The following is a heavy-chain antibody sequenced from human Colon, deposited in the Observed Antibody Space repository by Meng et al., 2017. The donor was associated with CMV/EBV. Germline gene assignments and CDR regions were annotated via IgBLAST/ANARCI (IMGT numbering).Heavy chain of an antibody. Sequence: SGFPFLSYCMNWVRQAPGKGLEWVSSISYSSQYKYYADAVQGRFTISRDNGKNSLYLQMNNLRAEDTAVYYCARDGSTLGSGSYFYWGQGTLVTVSS. J-gene: IGHJ4*02. CDR2: ISYSSQYK. CDR3: ARDGSTLGSGSYFY. CDR1: GFPFLSYC. V-gene: IGHV3-21*01. D-gene: IGHD3-10*01.